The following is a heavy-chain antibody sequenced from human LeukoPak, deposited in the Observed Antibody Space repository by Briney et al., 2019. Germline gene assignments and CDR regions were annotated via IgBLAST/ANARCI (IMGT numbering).Heavy chain of an antibody. CDR3: ARDRGKAIYYYYYYMDV. CDR2: IIPIFGTA. Sequence: ASVKVSCKASGYTFTGYYMHWVRQAPGQGLEWMGGIIPIFGTANYAQKFQGRVTITTDESTSTAYMELSSLRSEDTAVYYCARDRGKAIYYYYYYMDVWGKGTTVTVSS. V-gene: IGHV1-69*05. J-gene: IGHJ6*03. D-gene: IGHD3-16*01. CDR1: GYTFTGYY.